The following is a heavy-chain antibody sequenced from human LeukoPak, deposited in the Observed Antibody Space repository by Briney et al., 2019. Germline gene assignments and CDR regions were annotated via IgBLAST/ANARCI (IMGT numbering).Heavy chain of an antibody. CDR2: TNHIGST. Sequence: SETLSLTCAVFGGSFSNYYWSWIRQAPGKGLEWIGETNHIGSTNYEPSLKSRVTISVDTSKNQLSLKMTSVTAADTAVYYCARHSKTTFRRGTFDVWGRGTLVTVSS. V-gene: IGHV4-34*01. CDR1: GGSFSNYY. D-gene: IGHD1-26*01. J-gene: IGHJ3*01. CDR3: ARHSKTTFRRGTFDV.